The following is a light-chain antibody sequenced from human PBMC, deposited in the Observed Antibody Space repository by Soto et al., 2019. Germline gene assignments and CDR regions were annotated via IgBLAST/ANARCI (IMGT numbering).Light chain of an antibody. CDR2: DAS. Sequence: IQMTQSPSSLSSSVGERVTSSCRASQSISSCLAWYQQKPGKAPKLLIYDASNLETGVPSRFSGSGSGTDFTFTISSLQPEDFATYYCQQYDNHPFTFGEGTKVDIK. CDR1: QSISSC. CDR3: QQYDNHPFT. V-gene: IGKV1-5*01. J-gene: IGKJ4*02.